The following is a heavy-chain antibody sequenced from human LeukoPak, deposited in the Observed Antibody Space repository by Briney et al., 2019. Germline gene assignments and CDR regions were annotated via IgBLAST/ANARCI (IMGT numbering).Heavy chain of an antibody. CDR2: IYYSGST. V-gene: IGHV4-59*01. J-gene: IGHJ4*02. CDR3: ARGTSSWIDY. D-gene: IGHD5-12*01. CDR1: GGSTSSYS. Sequence: SGTLSLTCTVSGGSTSSYSWNWIRQPPGKGLEWIGYIYYSGSTNYNPSLKSRVTISVDTSKNKISLKLNSVTAADTAVYYCARGTSSWIDYWGQGTLVTVSS.